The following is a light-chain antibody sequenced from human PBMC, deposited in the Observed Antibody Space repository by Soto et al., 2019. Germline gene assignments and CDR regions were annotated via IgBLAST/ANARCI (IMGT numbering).Light chain of an antibody. CDR1: SSNIGSHT. CDR3: AACDDSLNGPV. V-gene: IGLV1-44*01. Sequence: QSVLTQPPSASGTPGQRVTISCSGSSSNIGSHTVSWYQQLPGTAPKLLIYSNNQRPSGVPDRFSGSKSGTSASLAISGLQSEDEAHYYCAACDDSLNGPVFGGGTKLTVL. J-gene: IGLJ2*01. CDR2: SNN.